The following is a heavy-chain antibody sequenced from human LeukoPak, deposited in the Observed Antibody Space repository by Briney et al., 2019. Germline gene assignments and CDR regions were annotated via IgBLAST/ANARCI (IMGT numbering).Heavy chain of an antibody. Sequence: SQTLSLTCAISGDSVSSNSAAWNWIRQSPSRGLEWLGRTYYRSKWYNDYAVSVKSRITINPDTSKNQFSLQLNSVTPEDTAVYYCARTMTYHFGEGSYGHLSVPGTIDYWGQGTLVTVSS. CDR1: GDSVSSNSAA. V-gene: IGHV6-1*01. D-gene: IGHD3-10*01. CDR3: ARTMTYHFGEGSYGHLSVPGTIDY. CDR2: TYYRSKWYN. J-gene: IGHJ4*02.